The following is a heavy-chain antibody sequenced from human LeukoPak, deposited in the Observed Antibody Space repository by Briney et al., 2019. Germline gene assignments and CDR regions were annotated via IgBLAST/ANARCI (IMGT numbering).Heavy chain of an antibody. CDR1: GGTFSSYA. J-gene: IGHJ4*02. D-gene: IGHD5-18*01. CDR2: IIPIFGTA. CDR3: ARAEYSYGTTYYFDY. V-gene: IGHV1-69*13. Sequence: SVKVSCKASGGTFSSYAISWVRQASGQGLEWMGGIIPIFGTANYAQKFQGRVTITADESTSTAYMELSSLRSEDTAVYYCARAEYSYGTTYYFDYWGQGTLVTVSS.